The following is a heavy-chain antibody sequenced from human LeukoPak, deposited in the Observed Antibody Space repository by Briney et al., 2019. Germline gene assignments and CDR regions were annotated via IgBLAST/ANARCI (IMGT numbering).Heavy chain of an antibody. V-gene: IGHV4-39*01. D-gene: IGHD6-13*01. CDR1: GGSISIASYY. CDR2: IHYSGST. Sequence: SETLSLTCTVSGGSISIASYYWGWIRQPPGKGLEWIGSIHYSGSTHYNPSLKSRVTISVDASMNQFSLKVNSVTAADTAVYYVARKELAVGRVDWFDPWGQGILVTVSS. CDR3: ARKELAVGRVDWFDP. J-gene: IGHJ5*02.